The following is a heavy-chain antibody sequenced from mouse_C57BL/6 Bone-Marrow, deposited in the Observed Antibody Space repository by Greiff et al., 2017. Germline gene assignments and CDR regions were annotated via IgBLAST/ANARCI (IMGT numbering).Heavy chain of an antibody. D-gene: IGHD1-1*01. CDR1: GISITTGNYR. CDR2: IYYSGTI. Sequence: DVQLQESGPGLVKPSQTVFLTCTVTGISITTGNYRWSWIRQFPGNKLEWIGYIYYSGTITYNQALTSRTTITRDTPKNQFFLEMNSLTAEDTATYYCARESTVVATDWYFDVWGTGTTVTVSS. CDR3: ARESTVVATDWYFDV. J-gene: IGHJ1*03. V-gene: IGHV3-5*01.